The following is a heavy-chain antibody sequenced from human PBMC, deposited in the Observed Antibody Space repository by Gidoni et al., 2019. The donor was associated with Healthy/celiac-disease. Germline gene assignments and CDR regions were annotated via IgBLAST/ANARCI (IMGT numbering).Heavy chain of an antibody. D-gene: IGHD3-22*01. V-gene: IGHV1-69*01. J-gene: IGHJ4*02. Sequence: QVQLVQSGAEVKKPGSSVTVSCKASGVTFSSYAIRWVRQAPGQGLEWMGGIIPIFGTANYAQKFQGRVTITADESTSTAYMELSSLRSEDTAVYYCARAPVYYDSSGYYLGYFDYWGQGTLVTVSS. CDR1: GVTFSSYA. CDR2: IIPIFGTA. CDR3: ARAPVYYDSSGYYLGYFDY.